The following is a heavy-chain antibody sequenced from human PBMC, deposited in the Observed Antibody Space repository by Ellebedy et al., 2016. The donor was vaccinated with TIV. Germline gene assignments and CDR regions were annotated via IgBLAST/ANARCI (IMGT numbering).Heavy chain of an antibody. V-gene: IGHV5-10-1*01. CDR3: AGYGDYGWVGYYYYGMDV. J-gene: IGHJ6*02. Sequence: GESLKISXKGSGYSFTSYWISWVRQMPGKGLEWMGRIDPSDSYTNYSPSFQGHVTISADKSISTAYLQWSSLKASDTAMYYCAGYGDYGWVGYYYYGMDVWGQGTTVTVSS. CDR2: IDPSDSYT. CDR1: GYSFTSYW. D-gene: IGHD4-17*01.